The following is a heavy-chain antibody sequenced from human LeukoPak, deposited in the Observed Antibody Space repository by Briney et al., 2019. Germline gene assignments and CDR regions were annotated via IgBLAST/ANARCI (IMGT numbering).Heavy chain of an antibody. D-gene: IGHD5-24*01. CDR3: ARQLGDGYNLVYWFDP. V-gene: IGHV4-39*01. J-gene: IGHJ5*02. Sequence: KPSETLSLTCTVSGGSISSTSYYWGWIRQSPGKGLEWIGSVYYTGSTQDNPSLKGRVTISEDTSKNQFSLKLTSVTAEDTAVYYCARQLGDGYNLVYWFDPWGQGTRSPSPQ. CDR2: VYYTGST. CDR1: GGSISSTSYY.